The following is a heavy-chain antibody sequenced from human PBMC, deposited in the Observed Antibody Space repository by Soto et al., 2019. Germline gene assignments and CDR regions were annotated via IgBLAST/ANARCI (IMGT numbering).Heavy chain of an antibody. CDR1: GFTFGTYA. Sequence: EVQLLESGGGLVQPGGSLRLSCAGSGFTFGTYAMSWVRQAPGKGLEWVSHISGSGGSTYYADSVKGRFTISRDNSKNTLYLQMNSLRVDDTAVYYCAKTPVAHAAACREGGGYFDYWGQGTLVTVSS. CDR2: ISGSGGST. V-gene: IGHV3-23*01. J-gene: IGHJ4*02. CDR3: AKTPVAHAAACREGGGYFDY. D-gene: IGHD6-13*01.